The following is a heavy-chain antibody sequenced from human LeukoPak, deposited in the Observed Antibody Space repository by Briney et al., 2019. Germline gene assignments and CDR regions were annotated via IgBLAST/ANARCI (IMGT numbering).Heavy chain of an antibody. CDR1: GGSISSSSYY. CDR2: IYYSGST. J-gene: IGHJ4*02. D-gene: IGHD3-22*01. V-gene: IGHV4-39*07. Sequence: SETLSLTCTVSGGSISSSSYYWGWIRQPPGKGLEWIGSIYYSGSTYYNPSLKSRVTISVDTSKNQFSLKLSSVTAADTAVYYCATYDSSGPLGPYFDYWGQGTLVTVSS. CDR3: ATYDSSGPLGPYFDY.